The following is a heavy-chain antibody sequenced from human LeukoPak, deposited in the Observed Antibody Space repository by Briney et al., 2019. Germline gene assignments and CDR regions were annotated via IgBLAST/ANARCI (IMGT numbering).Heavy chain of an antibody. V-gene: IGHV4-59*08. J-gene: IGHJ6*02. CDR2: IYKSGST. CDR1: GGSISGNA. D-gene: IGHD2-21*02. Sequence: PSETLSLTCTVSGGSISGNAWSWIRQTPEKGLEWIGYIYKSGSTKYNPSLKGRVTISPDTSKNQFSLKLRSVAAADTAVYYCARHLADCGGDYSLPNYFYGMDVWGQGTAVTVSS. CDR3: ARHLADCGGDYSLPNYFYGMDV.